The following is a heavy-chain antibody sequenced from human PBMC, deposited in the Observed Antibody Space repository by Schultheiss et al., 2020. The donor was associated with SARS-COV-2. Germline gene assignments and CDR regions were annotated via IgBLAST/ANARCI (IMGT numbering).Heavy chain of an antibody. CDR2: IRSKANNYAT. J-gene: IGHJ4*02. D-gene: IGHD3-22*01. Sequence: GGSLRLPCAASGFSFSASAMHWVRQASGKGLEWVGRIRSKANNYATAYAASVKGRFTISRDDSKNTAYLQMNSLKTEDTAVYYCIRFYDSPDYWGQGTLVTVSS. V-gene: IGHV3-73*01. CDR1: GFSFSASA. CDR3: IRFYDSPDY.